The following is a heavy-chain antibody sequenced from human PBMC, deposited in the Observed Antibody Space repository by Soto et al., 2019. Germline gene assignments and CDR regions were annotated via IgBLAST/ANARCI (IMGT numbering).Heavy chain of an antibody. D-gene: IGHD1-26*01. CDR1: YRTFNLNTYF. J-gene: IGHJ4*02. CDR3: VKRSLLMAPT. CDR2: IDNGGNT. Sequence: PPETLSLTLTVSYRTFNLNTYFWYLAWIRQPPGKGLEWIGSIDNGGNTHYNAPLKSRVIISADTSKNQFSLSLNSVTAADTAVYYCVKRSLLMAPTWGQGIQVT. V-gene: IGHV4-39*01.